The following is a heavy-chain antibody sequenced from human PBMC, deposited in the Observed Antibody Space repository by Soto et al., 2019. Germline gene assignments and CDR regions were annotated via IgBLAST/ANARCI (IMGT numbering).Heavy chain of an antibody. CDR3: ARDHENGDYGVAYYGMDV. J-gene: IGHJ6*02. D-gene: IGHD4-17*01. CDR1: GFTFSRNG. Sequence: QVQLVESGGGVVQPGRSLRLSCSASGFTFSRNGMHWVRQAPGKGLEWVAVIWYDGNKTYYADSVKGRFTISRDNSKNTLYLQMTSLRAEDTALYYCARDHENGDYGVAYYGMDVWGQGTTVTVS. CDR2: IWYDGNKT. V-gene: IGHV3-33*01.